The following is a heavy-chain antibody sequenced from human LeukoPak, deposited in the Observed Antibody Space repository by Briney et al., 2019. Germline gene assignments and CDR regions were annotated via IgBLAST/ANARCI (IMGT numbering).Heavy chain of an antibody. Sequence: PSETLSLTCTVSGGSISSSSYYWGWIRQPPGKGLEWIGSIYYSGSTYYNPSLKSRVTISVDTSKNQFSLKLSSVTAADTAVYYCARCTIFGDGGFDPWGQGTLVTVSS. J-gene: IGHJ5*02. V-gene: IGHV4-39*01. D-gene: IGHD3-3*01. CDR1: GGSISSSSYY. CDR2: IYYSGST. CDR3: ARCTIFGDGGFDP.